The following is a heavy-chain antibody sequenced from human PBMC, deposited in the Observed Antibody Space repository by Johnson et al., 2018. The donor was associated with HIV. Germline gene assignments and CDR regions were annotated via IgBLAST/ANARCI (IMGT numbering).Heavy chain of an antibody. CDR3: AVGAADAFDS. D-gene: IGHD3-16*01. Sequence: VQLVESGGGVVQPGGSLRLSCAASGFTFSNAWMSWVRQAPGKGLEWVANIKQDGSEKYYVDSVKGRFTIYRDNSKNTLYLQMNSRRAEDTAVYYCAVGAADAFDSWGQGTMVTVSS. CDR2: IKQDGSEK. CDR1: GFTFSNAW. J-gene: IGHJ3*02. V-gene: IGHV3-7*01.